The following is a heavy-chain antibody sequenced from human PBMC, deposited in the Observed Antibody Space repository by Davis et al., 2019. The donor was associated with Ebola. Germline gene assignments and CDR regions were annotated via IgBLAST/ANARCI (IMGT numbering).Heavy chain of an antibody. D-gene: IGHD6-19*01. CDR2: INHSGST. Sequence: PSHTLSLTCAGYGGSFSGYHCSWIRQPPGKGLEWIGEINHSGSTNYNPSLKSRVTMSVATSKNQFSLKLSSVTAADTAVYYCARGGVQAVPGALGFDPWGQGTLVTVSS. V-gene: IGHV4-34*01. J-gene: IGHJ5*02. CDR1: GGSFSGYH. CDR3: ARGGVQAVPGALGFDP.